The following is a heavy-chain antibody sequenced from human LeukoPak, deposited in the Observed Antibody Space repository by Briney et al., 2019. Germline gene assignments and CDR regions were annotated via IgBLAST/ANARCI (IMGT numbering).Heavy chain of an antibody. CDR1: GFTFSSYG. V-gene: IGHV3-33*01. J-gene: IGHJ4*02. Sequence: PGGSLRLSCAASGFTFSSYGMHWVRQAPGKGLEWVAVIWYDGSNKYYADSVKGRFTISRDNSKNTLYLQMNSLRAEDTAVYYCAREDIAATSRLFDYWGQGTLVTVSS. CDR2: IWYDGSNK. D-gene: IGHD5-12*01. CDR3: AREDIAATSRLFDY.